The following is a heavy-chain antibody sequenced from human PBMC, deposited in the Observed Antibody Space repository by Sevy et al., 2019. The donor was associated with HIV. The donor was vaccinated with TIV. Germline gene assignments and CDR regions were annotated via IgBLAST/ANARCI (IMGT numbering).Heavy chain of an antibody. CDR3: ARDPYARRGFVY. CDR1: GYTFNTFT. V-gene: IGHV1-3*01. CDR2: LNPGNGNT. D-gene: IGHD3-16*01. Sequence: ASVKVSCKASGYTFNTFTIHWLRQAPGQSLVWMGWLNPGNGNTKSAQHFRGRVTITRDTSARTAYLELTGLTSEDTAVYFCARDPYARRGFVYWGQGTLVTVSS. J-gene: IGHJ4*02.